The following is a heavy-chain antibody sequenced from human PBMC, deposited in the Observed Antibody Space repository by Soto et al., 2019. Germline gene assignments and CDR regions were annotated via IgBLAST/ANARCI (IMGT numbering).Heavy chain of an antibody. V-gene: IGHV4-39*01. CDR2: IYYSGST. CDR3: ASSSWRVAVAGTFAPKAFDY. Sequence: QLQLQESGPGLVKPSETLSLTCTVSGGSISSSSYYWGWIRQPPGKGLEWIGSIYYSGSTYYNPSLKSRVTISVDTSKNQFSLKLSSVTAADTAVYYCASSSWRVAVAGTFAPKAFDYWGQGTLVTVSS. CDR1: GGSISSSSYY. D-gene: IGHD6-19*01. J-gene: IGHJ4*02.